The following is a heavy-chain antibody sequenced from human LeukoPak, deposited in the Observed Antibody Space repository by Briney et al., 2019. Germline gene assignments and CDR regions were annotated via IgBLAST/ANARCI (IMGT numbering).Heavy chain of an antibody. Sequence: SETLSLTCAVYGGSFSGYYWSWIRQPPGKGLEWIGEINHSGSTNYNPSLKSRVTISVDTSKNQFSLKLSSVTAADTAVYYCARVPYCSGGSCYSLFDYWGQGTLVTVSS. CDR2: INHSGST. J-gene: IGHJ4*02. CDR1: GGSFSGYY. CDR3: ARVPYCSGGSCYSLFDY. V-gene: IGHV4-34*01. D-gene: IGHD2-15*01.